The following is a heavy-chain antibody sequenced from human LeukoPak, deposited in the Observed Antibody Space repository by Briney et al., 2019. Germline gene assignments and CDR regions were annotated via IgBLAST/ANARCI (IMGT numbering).Heavy chain of an antibody. Sequence: GRSLRLSCAASGFTFNTFNMHWVRQAPGKALDWVSSIPSHGDYIYYADSVKGRFTTSRDNAKNSLSLQLNSLRVEDTAVYYCARGHYDVLAASYKWTPDYWGQGTLVTVSS. CDR1: GFTFNTFN. V-gene: IGHV3-21*01. CDR2: IPSHGDYI. J-gene: IGHJ4*02. D-gene: IGHD3-9*01. CDR3: ARGHYDVLAASYKWTPDY.